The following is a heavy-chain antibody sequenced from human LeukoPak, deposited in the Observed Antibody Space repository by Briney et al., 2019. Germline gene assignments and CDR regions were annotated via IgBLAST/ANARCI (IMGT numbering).Heavy chain of an antibody. V-gene: IGHV3-23*01. Sequence: GRSLRLSCAASGFTFSSYAMSWVRQAPGKGLGWVSSITGSGTSTYYADSVKGRFTISRDNSKNTLFLQMNSLRAEDTAVYYCANSEWQWLVPGIYWGQGTLVTVSS. CDR1: GFTFSSYA. J-gene: IGHJ4*02. D-gene: IGHD6-19*01. CDR2: ITGSGTST. CDR3: ANSEWQWLVPGIY.